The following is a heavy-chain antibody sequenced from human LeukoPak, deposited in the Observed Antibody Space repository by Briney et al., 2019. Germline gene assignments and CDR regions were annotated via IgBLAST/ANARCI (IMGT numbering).Heavy chain of an antibody. CDR2: IYHSGST. V-gene: IGHV4-30-2*01. D-gene: IGHD2-15*01. CDR3: ARVGGGSRAVRWFDP. Sequence: SETLSPTCAVSGGSISSGGYSWSWIRQPPGKGLEWIGYIYHSGSTYYNPSLKSRVTISVDRSKNQFSLKLSSVTAADTAVYYCARVGGGSRAVRWFDPWGQGTLVTVSS. J-gene: IGHJ5*02. CDR1: GGSISSGGYS.